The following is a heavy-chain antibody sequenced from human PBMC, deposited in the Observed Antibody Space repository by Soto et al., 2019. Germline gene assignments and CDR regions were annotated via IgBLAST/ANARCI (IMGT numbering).Heavy chain of an antibody. V-gene: IGHV4-59*01. CDR3: ARGGTYSRLIIGDWFDP. Sequence: QVQLQESGPGLVKPSETLSLTCGVSGGSISNNYWSWIRQPPGKGLEWIGYISHSGSTNYNPSLKSRVTISVDPSKKQFSLKLNSVTAADTAVYYCARGGTYSRLIIGDWFDPWGQGTLVTVAS. D-gene: IGHD6-13*01. CDR1: GGSISNNY. J-gene: IGHJ5*02. CDR2: ISHSGST.